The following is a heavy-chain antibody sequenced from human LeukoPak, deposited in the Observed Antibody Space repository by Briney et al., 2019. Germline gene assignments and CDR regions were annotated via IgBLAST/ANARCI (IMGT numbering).Heavy chain of an antibody. J-gene: IGHJ3*02. CDR3: ATGRIVGATSSAFDI. D-gene: IGHD1-26*01. CDR2: IYYSGST. CDR1: GGSISSSSYY. Sequence: SETLSLTCTVSGGSISSSSYYWGWIRQPPGKGLEWIGRIYYSGSTYYNPSLKSRVTISVDTSKNQFSLKLSSVTAADTAVYYCATGRIVGATSSAFDIWGQGTMVTVSS. V-gene: IGHV4-39*07.